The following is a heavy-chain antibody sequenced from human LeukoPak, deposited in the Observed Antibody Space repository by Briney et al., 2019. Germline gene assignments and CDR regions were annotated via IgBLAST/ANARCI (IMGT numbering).Heavy chain of an antibody. CDR3: ARIPTGPSRFAP. CDR1: QPTFTSYA. V-gene: IGHV1-69*13. CDR2: SIPIFVTA. J-gene: IGHJ5*02. D-gene: IGHD1-1*01. Sequence: SVKFSCTAAQPTFTSYAAILLTQSPGQGLGWMGGSIPIFVTANYAQKFHGRVTLTADESTSTAYMELSSLRSADPAVSYCARIPTGPSRFAPWSQGTLVTASS.